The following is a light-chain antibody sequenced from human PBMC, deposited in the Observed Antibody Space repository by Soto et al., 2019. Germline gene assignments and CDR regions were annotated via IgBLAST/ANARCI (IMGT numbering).Light chain of an antibody. CDR3: SSYTTSSPHVV. Sequence: QSALTQPASVSGSPGQSITISCTGTSSDVGGYNYVSWYQQHPGKAPKLMIYDVSNRPSGVSNRFSRSKSGNTASLTISGLQAEDEADYYCSSYTTSSPHVVFGGGTKLTVL. CDR1: SSDVGGYNY. V-gene: IGLV2-14*01. J-gene: IGLJ2*01. CDR2: DVS.